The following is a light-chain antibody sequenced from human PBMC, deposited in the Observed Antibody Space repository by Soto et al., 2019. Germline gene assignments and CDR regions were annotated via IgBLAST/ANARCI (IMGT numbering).Light chain of an antibody. J-gene: IGLJ1*01. CDR3: QVWDSSSDHPYV. CDR2: YDI. Sequence: SYELTQPPSVSVAPGKTASITCGGTNIGSKRGHWYQQKPGQAPVLVIYYDIDRPSGIPERFSGSNSGNTATLTISRVEAGDEADYYCQVWDSSSDHPYVFGTGTKVTVL. V-gene: IGLV3-21*04. CDR1: NIGSKR.